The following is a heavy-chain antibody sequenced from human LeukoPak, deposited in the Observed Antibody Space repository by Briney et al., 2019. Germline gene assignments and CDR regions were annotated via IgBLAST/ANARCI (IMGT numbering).Heavy chain of an antibody. CDR1: GFTFDDYA. CDR2: ISWNSGSI. J-gene: IGHJ4*02. CDR3: AKGYTSGPGIAAGIGY. V-gene: IGHV3-9*03. D-gene: IGHD6-13*01. Sequence: PGRSLRLSCAASGFTFDDYAMHWVRQAPGKGLEWVSGISWNSGSIGYADSVKGRFTISRDNAKNSLYLQMNSLRAEDMALYYCAKGYTSGPGIAAGIGYWGQGTLVTVSS.